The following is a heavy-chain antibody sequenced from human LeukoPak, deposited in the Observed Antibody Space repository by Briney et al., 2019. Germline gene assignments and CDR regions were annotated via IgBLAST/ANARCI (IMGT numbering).Heavy chain of an antibody. CDR3: ARDFTPIDSSGYYYGDNFDN. Sequence: GGSLRLSCAASGFTFSRYWMHWVRQAPGQGLVWVSRINTDGSSTSYADSVKGRFTISRDNAKNTLYLQMNSLRADDTAVYYCARDFTPIDSSGYYYGDNFDNWGQGTLVTVSS. D-gene: IGHD3-22*01. V-gene: IGHV3-74*01. CDR2: INTDGSST. J-gene: IGHJ4*02. CDR1: GFTFSRYW.